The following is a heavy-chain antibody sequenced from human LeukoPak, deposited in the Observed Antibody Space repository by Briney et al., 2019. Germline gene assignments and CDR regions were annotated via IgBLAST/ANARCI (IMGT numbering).Heavy chain of an antibody. CDR1: GGSFSGYY. CDR3: ARDYYDILTGYYSFDY. D-gene: IGHD3-9*01. V-gene: IGHV4-34*01. Sequence: PSETLSLTCAVYGGSFSGYYWSWIRQPPGKGVEWIGEINHSGSTNYNPSLKSRVTISVDTSKNQFSLKLSSVTAADTAVYYCARDYYDILTGYYSFDYWGQGTLVTVSS. CDR2: INHSGST. J-gene: IGHJ4*02.